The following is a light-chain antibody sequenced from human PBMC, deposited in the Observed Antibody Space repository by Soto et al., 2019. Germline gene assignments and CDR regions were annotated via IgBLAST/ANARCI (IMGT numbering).Light chain of an antibody. CDR1: QSISSY. CDR2: AAS. V-gene: IGKV1-39*01. Sequence: DIQMTHSPSSLSASVGDRVTITCRTSQSISSYLNWYQQKPGKAPKLLIYAASSLQSGVPSRFSGSGSGTDFTLTISSLQPEDFATYYGQQSYSTPTWTFGQGTKVDIK. CDR3: QQSYSTPTWT. J-gene: IGKJ1*01.